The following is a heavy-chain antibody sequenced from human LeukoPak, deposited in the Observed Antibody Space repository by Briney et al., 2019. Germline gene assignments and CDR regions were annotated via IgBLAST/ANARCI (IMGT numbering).Heavy chain of an antibody. V-gene: IGHV3-15*01. CDR2: IKSKGDGETT. J-gene: IGHJ4*02. CDR3: TTDLGLTMIRGVIVY. Sequence: PGGSLRLSCAASGFTFTNAWMTWVRQAPGKGLEWDGRIKSKGDGETTDYAAPVKGRFSMSRDDSKATVYLQMYSLEAEDTAVYYCTTDLGLTMIRGVIVYWGQRALVTVSS. D-gene: IGHD3-10*01. CDR1: GFTFTNAW.